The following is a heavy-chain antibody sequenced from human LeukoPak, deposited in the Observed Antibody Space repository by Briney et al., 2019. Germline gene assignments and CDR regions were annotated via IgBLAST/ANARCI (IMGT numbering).Heavy chain of an antibody. CDR1: GGSISSSSYY. D-gene: IGHD3-3*01. V-gene: IGHV4-39*07. J-gene: IGHJ5*02. CDR3: ARGHPLYDFWSGYNPLNWFDP. Sequence: KASETLSLTCTVSGGSISSSSYYWGWIRQPPGKGLEWIGSIYYSGSTYYNPSLKSRVTISVDTSKNQFSLKLSSVTAADTAVYYCARGHPLYDFWSGYNPLNWFDPWGQGTLVTVSS. CDR2: IYYSGST.